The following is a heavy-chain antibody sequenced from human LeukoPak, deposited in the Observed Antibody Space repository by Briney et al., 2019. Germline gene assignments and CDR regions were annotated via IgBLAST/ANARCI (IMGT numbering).Heavy chain of an antibody. CDR3: ANTEGIAVAGTSIMDY. CDR1: GFTFSSYA. CDR2: ISGSGGST. Sequence: PGGSLRLSCAASGFTFSSYAMSWVRQAPGKGLKWFSAISGSGGSTYYADSVKGRFTISRDNSENTLYLQMNSLRAEDTAVYYCANTEGIAVAGTSIMDYWGQGTLVTVSS. J-gene: IGHJ4*02. V-gene: IGHV3-23*01. D-gene: IGHD6-19*01.